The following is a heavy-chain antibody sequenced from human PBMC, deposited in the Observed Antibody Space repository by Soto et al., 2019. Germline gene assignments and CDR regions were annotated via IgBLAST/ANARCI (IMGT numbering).Heavy chain of an antibody. CDR1: GYSFTNYW. D-gene: IGHD3-9*01. J-gene: IGHJ4*02. Sequence: GESLKISCKGSGYSFTNYWIGWVRQMPGKGLEWMGIINPADSDTRYSPSFQGQVTVSVDRSISTAYLQRGSLKASDTAMYYCVRPDSTGYYSHWGQGTPVTVSS. CDR3: VRPDSTGYYSH. CDR2: INPADSDT. V-gene: IGHV5-51*01.